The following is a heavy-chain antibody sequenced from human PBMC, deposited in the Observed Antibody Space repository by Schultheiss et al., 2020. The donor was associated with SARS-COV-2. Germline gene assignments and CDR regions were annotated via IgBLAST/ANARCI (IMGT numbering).Heavy chain of an antibody. V-gene: IGHV4-61*01. J-gene: IGHJ5*02. CDR3: ARSLTAMGEFDP. D-gene: IGHD5-18*01. Sequence: SETLSLTCTVSGGSVTSASDHWSWIRQPPGKGLEWIGYIYYSGSTNYNPSLKSRVTISVDTSKNQFSLKLSSVTAADTAVYYCARSLTAMGEFDPWGQGTLVTVSS. CDR1: GGSVTSASDH. CDR2: IYYSGST.